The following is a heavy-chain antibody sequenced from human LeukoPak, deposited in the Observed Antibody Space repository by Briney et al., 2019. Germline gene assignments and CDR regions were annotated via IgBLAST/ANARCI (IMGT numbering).Heavy chain of an antibody. D-gene: IGHD6-6*01. Sequence: PGGSLRLSCAASGFTFSSYAMSWVRQAPGKGLEWVSAISGSGGSTYYADSVEGRFTISRDNSKNTLYLQMNSLRAEDTAVYYCAKQLVAARCYYYGMDVWGQGTTVTVSS. CDR3: AKQLVAARCYYYGMDV. CDR2: ISGSGGST. V-gene: IGHV3-23*01. CDR1: GFTFSSYA. J-gene: IGHJ6*02.